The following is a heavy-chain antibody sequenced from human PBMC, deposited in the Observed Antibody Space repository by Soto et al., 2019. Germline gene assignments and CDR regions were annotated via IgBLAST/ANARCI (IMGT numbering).Heavy chain of an antibody. V-gene: IGHV3-30*18. J-gene: IGHJ3*02. CDR1: GFTFSSYG. CDR3: AKVEGAVTIFGVVIPDAFDI. D-gene: IGHD3-3*01. CDR2: ISYDGSNK. Sequence: PGGSLRLSCAASGFTFSSYGMHWVRQAPGKGLEWVAVISYDGSNKYYADSVKGRFTISRDNSKNTLYLQMNSLRAEDTAVYYCAKVEGAVTIFGVVIPDAFDIWGQGTMVTVSS.